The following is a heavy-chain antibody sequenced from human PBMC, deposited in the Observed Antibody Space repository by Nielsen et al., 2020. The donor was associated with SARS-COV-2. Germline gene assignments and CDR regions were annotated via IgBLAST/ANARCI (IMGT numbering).Heavy chain of an antibody. CDR1: GFSFNTYS. D-gene: IGHD6-13*01. CDR3: ARSPFHRSSWYGMDV. J-gene: IGHJ6*02. CDR2: ISGGSATI. Sequence: GGSLRLSCVASGFSFNTYSMNWVRQPPGKGLEWVSYISGGSATIYYADPVKGRFTTPRDNVKNSLYLQLSSLSAEDTAVYYCARSPFHRSSWYGMDVWGQGTLVTVSS. V-gene: IGHV3-48*01.